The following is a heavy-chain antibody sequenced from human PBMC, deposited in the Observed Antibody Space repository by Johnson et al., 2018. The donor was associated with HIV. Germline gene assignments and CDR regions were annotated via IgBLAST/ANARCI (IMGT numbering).Heavy chain of an antibody. CDR2: IRYDGSNK. J-gene: IGHJ3*02. CDR1: GFTFSTYG. V-gene: IGHV3-30*02. D-gene: IGHD3-22*01. Sequence: QVQLVESGGGVVQPGGSLRLSCAASGFTFSTYGMHWVRQAPGKGLEWVAFIRYDGSNKYYADSVKGRFTISRDNSKNTLYLQMNSLRAEDTAVYYCARVAYYDSSGYLGVYAFDIWGQGTMVTVSS. CDR3: ARVAYYDSSGYLGVYAFDI.